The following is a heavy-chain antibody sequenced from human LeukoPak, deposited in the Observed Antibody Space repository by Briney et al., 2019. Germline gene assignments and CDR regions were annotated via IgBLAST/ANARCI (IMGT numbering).Heavy chain of an antibody. CDR2: ISYDGSNK. J-gene: IGHJ6*03. CDR3: ARISDFYYYYMDV. V-gene: IGHV3-30*03. Sequence: GGSLRLSCAASGFTFSSYGMHWVRQAPGKGLEWVAVISYDGSNKYYADSVKGRFTISRDNAKNSLYLQMNSLRAEDTALYYCARISDFYYYYMDVWGKGTTVIVSS. CDR1: GFTFSSYG.